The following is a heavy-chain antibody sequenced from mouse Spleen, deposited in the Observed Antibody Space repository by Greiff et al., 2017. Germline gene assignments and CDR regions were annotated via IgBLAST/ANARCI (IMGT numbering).Heavy chain of an antibody. CDR1: GNTFTTYW. CDR2: INPSIGVS. Sequence: QVQLQQPGTELVKPGASVKLSCKASGNTFTTYWMHWVKQGPGQGLEWIGNINPSIGVSNYNEKFKTQATLTVDKSSSTAYMQLTSLTSEDSAVYYCARQVETYWYFDVWGAGTTVTVSS. CDR3: ARQVETYWYFDV. J-gene: IGHJ1*01. V-gene: IGHV1-53*01. D-gene: IGHD1-1*02.